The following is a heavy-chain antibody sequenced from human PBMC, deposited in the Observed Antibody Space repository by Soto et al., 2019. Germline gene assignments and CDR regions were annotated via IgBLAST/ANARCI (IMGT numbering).Heavy chain of an antibody. CDR1: GGTFSSYT. CDR3: ARGSIVVVPAAMGYYYYYMDV. D-gene: IGHD2-2*01. Sequence: QVQLVQSGAEVKKPGSSVKVSCKASGGTFSSYTISWVRQAPGQGLEWMRRIIPILGIANYAQKFQGRVTITADKSTSTAYMELSSLRSEDTAVYYCARGSIVVVPAAMGYYYYYMDVWGKGTTVTVSS. V-gene: IGHV1-69*02. CDR2: IIPILGIA. J-gene: IGHJ6*03.